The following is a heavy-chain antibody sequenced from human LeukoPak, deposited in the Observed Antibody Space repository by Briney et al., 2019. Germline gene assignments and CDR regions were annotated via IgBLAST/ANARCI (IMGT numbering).Heavy chain of an antibody. Sequence: GGSLRLSCAASGFTFSSYEVNWVRQAPGKGLEWVSYISSSGTTIYYADSVKGRFTISRDNAKNSLYLQMNSLRAEDTAVYYCARGGYCSSSICYSLNAFDIWGQGTMFTVSS. CDR1: GFTFSSYE. D-gene: IGHD2-2*01. CDR3: ARGGYCSSSICYSLNAFDI. CDR2: ISSSGTTI. J-gene: IGHJ3*02. V-gene: IGHV3-48*03.